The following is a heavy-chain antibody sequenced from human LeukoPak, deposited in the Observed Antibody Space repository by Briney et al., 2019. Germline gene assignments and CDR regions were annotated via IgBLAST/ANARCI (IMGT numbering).Heavy chain of an antibody. CDR1: GYTFTSYG. J-gene: IGHJ1*01. V-gene: IGHV1-18*01. D-gene: IGHD6-13*01. Sequence: ASVKVSCKASGYTFTSYGISWVRQAPGQGLEWMGWISAYNGNTNHAQKLQGRVTMTTDTSTSTAYMELRSLRSDDTAVYYCARAVSSSWTRAEYFQHWGQGTLVTVSS. CDR3: ARAVSSSWTRAEYFQH. CDR2: ISAYNGNT.